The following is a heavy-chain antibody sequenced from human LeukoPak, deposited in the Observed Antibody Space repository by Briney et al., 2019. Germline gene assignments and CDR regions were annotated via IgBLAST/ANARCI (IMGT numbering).Heavy chain of an antibody. J-gene: IGHJ4*02. V-gene: IGHV1-46*01. CDR3: ARAQAGPILDS. CDR1: AYTFTSYY. CDR2: INPGDGST. D-gene: IGHD3-3*02. Sequence: ASVKVSCKASAYTFTSYYIHWVRQAPGQGLEWVGLINPGDGSTGYAQKFQGRVTMTRDTSTSTVYMQLSSLRSEDTAVYYCARAQAGPILDSWGQGTLVTVSP.